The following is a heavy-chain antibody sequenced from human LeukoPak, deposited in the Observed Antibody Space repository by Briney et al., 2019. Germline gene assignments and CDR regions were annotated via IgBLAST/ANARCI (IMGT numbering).Heavy chain of an antibody. CDR3: ARAPMYCSSTSCYLDY. CDR2: IWYDGSNK. CDR1: GFTFSSYG. V-gene: IGHV3-33*01. Sequence: PGRSLRLSCAASGFTFSSYGMHWVRQAPGKGLEWVAVIWYDGSNKYYADSVKGRFTISRDNSKNTLYLQMNSLRAEDTAVYYCARAPMYCSSTSCYLDYWGQGTLVTVSS. D-gene: IGHD2-2*01. J-gene: IGHJ4*02.